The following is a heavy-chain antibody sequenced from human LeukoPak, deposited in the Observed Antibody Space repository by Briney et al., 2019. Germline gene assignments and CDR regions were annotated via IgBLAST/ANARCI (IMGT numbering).Heavy chain of an antibody. CDR1: GGTFSSYA. V-gene: IGHV1-69*13. D-gene: IGHD3-22*01. CDR3: VRDGSYYDSSGYYYLY. CDR2: ITPMFGTA. Sequence: GAPVKVSCKASGGTFSSYAISWVRQAPGQGLEWMGGITPMFGTANYAQKFQGRVTIIADESTSTAYMELSSLRSEDTAVYYCVRDGSYYDSSGYYYLYWGQGTLVTVSS. J-gene: IGHJ4*02.